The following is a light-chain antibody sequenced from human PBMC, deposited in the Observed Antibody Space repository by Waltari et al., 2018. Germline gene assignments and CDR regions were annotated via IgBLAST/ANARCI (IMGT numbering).Light chain of an antibody. CDR2: DAS. CDR1: QDINNY. Sequence: DIQMTKSPSSLSASVGDRVTTTCQASQDINNYLNWYQQKPGKAPKLLIYDASNLERGVPSRFSGSGSGTDFTFTITSLQPEDIATYYCQQFYDLPLTFGGGTKVEIK. CDR3: QQFYDLPLT. V-gene: IGKV1-33*01. J-gene: IGKJ4*01.